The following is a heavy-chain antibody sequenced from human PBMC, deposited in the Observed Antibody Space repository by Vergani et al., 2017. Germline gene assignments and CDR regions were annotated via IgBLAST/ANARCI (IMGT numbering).Heavy chain of an antibody. CDR2: ISAYNGNT. D-gene: IGHD3-3*01. J-gene: IGHJ6*03. V-gene: IGHV1-18*04. CDR1: GYTFTSYG. CDR3: ARENYYDFWSGYHTYYYYYVDV. Sequence: QVQLVQSGAEVKKPGASVKVSCKASGYTFTSYGISWVRQAPGQGLEWMGWISAYNGNTNYAQKLQGRVTMTTETSTSTAYMELRSLRSDDTAVYYCARENYYDFWSGYHTYYYYYVDVWGEGTTVTVSS.